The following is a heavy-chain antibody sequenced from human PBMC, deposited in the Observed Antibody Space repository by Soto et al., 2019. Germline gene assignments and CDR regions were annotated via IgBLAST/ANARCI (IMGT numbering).Heavy chain of an antibody. CDR3: ARDPGRFLEWTMVPDY. V-gene: IGHV4-30-4*01. D-gene: IGHD3-3*01. CDR2: IYYSGST. J-gene: IGHJ4*02. Sequence: PSETLSLTFTVSGGSISSGDCYWSWIRQPPGKGLEWIGYIYYSGSTYYNPSLKSRVTISVDTSKNQFSLKLSSVTAADTAVYYCARDPGRFLEWTMVPDYWGQGTLVTVSS. CDR1: GGSISSGDCY.